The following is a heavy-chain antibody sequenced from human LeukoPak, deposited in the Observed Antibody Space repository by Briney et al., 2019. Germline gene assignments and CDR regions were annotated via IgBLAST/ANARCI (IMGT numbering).Heavy chain of an antibody. CDR3: AREITVAGTNYYYYYYYMDV. Sequence: SETLSLTCTVSGGSISSYYWSWIRQPPGKGLEWIGYIYYSGSANYNPSLKSRVTISVDTSKNQFSLKLSSVTAADTAVYYCAREITVAGTNYYYYYYYMDVWGKGTTVTISS. J-gene: IGHJ6*03. CDR2: IYYSGSA. CDR1: GGSISSYY. V-gene: IGHV4-59*01. D-gene: IGHD6-19*01.